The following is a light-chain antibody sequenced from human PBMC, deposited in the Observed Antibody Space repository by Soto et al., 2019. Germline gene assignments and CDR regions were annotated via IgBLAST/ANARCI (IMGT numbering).Light chain of an antibody. Sequence: DIQMTQSPSSLSASVGDRVTITRRASQVIDNYLAWYQQQPGKVPRLLIYAGSVLQAGVPPRFTGSGSGTDFTLTISSLQPEDVATYFCQKYNSAPWTFGQGTKVEIK. CDR1: QVIDNY. CDR3: QKYNSAPWT. CDR2: AGS. J-gene: IGKJ1*01. V-gene: IGKV1-27*01.